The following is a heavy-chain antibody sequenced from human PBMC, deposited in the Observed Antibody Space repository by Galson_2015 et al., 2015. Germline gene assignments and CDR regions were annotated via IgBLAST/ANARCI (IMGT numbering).Heavy chain of an antibody. CDR2: IYHGDSDT. CDR3: ARQGWFGELLVAEAFDI. J-gene: IGHJ3*02. CDR1: GYSFTSYW. Sequence: QSGAEVKKPGESLKISCKGSGYSFTSYWIGWVRQMPGKGLEWMGIIYHGDSDTRYSPSFQGQVTISADKSISTAYLQWSSLKASDTAMYYCARQGWFGELLVAEAFDIWGQGTMVTVSS. D-gene: IGHD3-10*01. V-gene: IGHV5-51*01.